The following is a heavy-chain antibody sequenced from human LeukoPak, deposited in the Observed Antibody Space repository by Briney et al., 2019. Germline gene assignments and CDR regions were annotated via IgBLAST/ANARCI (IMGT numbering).Heavy chain of an antibody. CDR1: GYTFIDYY. CDR3: ARDKDGMDV. V-gene: IGHV1-2*02. J-gene: IGHJ6*02. Sequence: ASVKVSCKASGYTFIDYYMHWVRQAPGQGLERMGWINPNSGGTNYAQKFQGRVTMTRDTSISTAYMDLSRLRADDTAVYYCARDKDGMDVWGRGTTVTVSS. CDR2: INPNSGGT.